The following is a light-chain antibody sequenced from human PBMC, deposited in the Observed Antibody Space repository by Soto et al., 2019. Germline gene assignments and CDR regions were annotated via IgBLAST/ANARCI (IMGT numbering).Light chain of an antibody. V-gene: IGKV1-39*01. CDR1: QSISSY. CDR3: QQSYSTHLT. J-gene: IGKJ4*01. CDR2: AAS. Sequence: DIQMTQSPSSLSASVGDRVTITCRASQSISSYLNWYQQKPGKAPKLLIYAASSLQSGVPSRFSGSGSGTDFTLTISRLQPDDFATYYCQQSYSTHLTFGGGTKVEIK.